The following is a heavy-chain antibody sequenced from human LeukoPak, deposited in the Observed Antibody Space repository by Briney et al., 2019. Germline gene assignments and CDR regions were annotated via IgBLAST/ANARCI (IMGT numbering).Heavy chain of an antibody. CDR3: ARGPPNWGFDY. J-gene: IGHJ4*02. Sequence: GASVKVSRKASGYTSTSYDINWVRQATGQQLEWMGWMNPNSGNTGYAQKFQGRVTMTRNTSISTAYMELSSLRSEDTAVYYCARGPPNWGFDYWGQGTLVTVSS. CDR2: MNPNSGNT. V-gene: IGHV1-8*01. CDR1: GYTSTSYD. D-gene: IGHD7-27*01.